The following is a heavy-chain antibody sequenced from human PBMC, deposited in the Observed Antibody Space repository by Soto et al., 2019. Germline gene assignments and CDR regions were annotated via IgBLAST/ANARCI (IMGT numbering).Heavy chain of an antibody. CDR2: ISYDGSNK. CDR3: ARDENRSSWYSLRDYYYYGMDV. V-gene: IGHV3-30-3*01. D-gene: IGHD6-13*01. J-gene: IGHJ6*02. CDR1: GFTFSSYA. Sequence: QAQLVESGGGVVQPGRSLRLSCAASGFTFSSYAMHWVRQAPGKGLEWVAVISYDGSNKYYADSVKGRFTISRDNSKNTLYLQMNSLRAEDTAVYYCARDENRSSWYSLRDYYYYGMDVWGQRTTVTVSS.